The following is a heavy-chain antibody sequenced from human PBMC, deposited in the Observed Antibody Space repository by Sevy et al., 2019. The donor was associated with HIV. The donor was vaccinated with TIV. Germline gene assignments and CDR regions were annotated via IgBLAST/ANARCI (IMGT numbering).Heavy chain of an antibody. D-gene: IGHD3-10*01. Sequence: GGSLRLSCAASGFTFRSYGMHWVRQAPGKGLEWVAFIRYDGSTKYYADSVKGRFTISRDNSKKTLYLQMNSLRGDDTSLYYGAKGLGMVQGALLSDDIWGQGTMVTVSS. CDR1: GFTFRSYG. CDR2: IRYDGSTK. CDR3: AKGLGMVQGALLSDDI. V-gene: IGHV3-30*02. J-gene: IGHJ3*02.